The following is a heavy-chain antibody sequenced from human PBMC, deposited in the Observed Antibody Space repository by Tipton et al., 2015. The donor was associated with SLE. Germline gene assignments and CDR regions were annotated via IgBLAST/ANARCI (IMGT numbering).Heavy chain of an antibody. CDR2: ITWSGGST. J-gene: IGHJ4*02. CDR3: ARASGGLIDY. V-gene: IGHV3-9*01. CDR1: GFTFDDYA. Sequence: SLRLSCAASGFTFDDYAMYWVRQAPGKALEWVSGITWSGGSTGYADSVKGRFTVSRDNAKNFLFLEINSLRAEDTAFYYCARASGGLIDYWGQGTLVTVSS. D-gene: IGHD3-16*01.